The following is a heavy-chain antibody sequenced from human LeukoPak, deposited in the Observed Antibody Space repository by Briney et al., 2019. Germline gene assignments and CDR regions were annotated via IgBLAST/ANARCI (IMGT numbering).Heavy chain of an antibody. Sequence: GGSLRLSCAASGFTFSSYWMSWVRQAPGKGLEWVANIKQDGSEKYYVDSVKGRFTISRDNAKNSLYLQMNSLRAEDTAVYYRARDKRAVDYYYYYYMDVWGKGTTVTVSS. CDR2: IKQDGSEK. J-gene: IGHJ6*03. CDR1: GFTFSSYW. D-gene: IGHD6-19*01. V-gene: IGHV3-7*01. CDR3: ARDKRAVDYYYYYYMDV.